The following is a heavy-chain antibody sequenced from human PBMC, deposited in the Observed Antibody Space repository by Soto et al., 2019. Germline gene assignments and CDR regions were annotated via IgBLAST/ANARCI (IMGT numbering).Heavy chain of an antibody. CDR1: GNTLTELS. CDR2: FDPEERET. CDR3: AADLAIADSDY. V-gene: IGHV1-24*01. D-gene: IGHD3-16*01. J-gene: IGHJ4*02. Sequence: QVQLVQSGAEVKKPGASVKVSCKLSGNTLTELSIHWVRQAPGKGLEWMGAFDPEERETIYSQQFQGRVTMTQDTSTDKAYMHLTSLRHEDTAVYYCAADLAIADSDYWGQGTLVTVSS.